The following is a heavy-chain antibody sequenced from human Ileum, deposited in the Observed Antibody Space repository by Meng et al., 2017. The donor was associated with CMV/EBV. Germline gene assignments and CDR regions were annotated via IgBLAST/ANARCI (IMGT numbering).Heavy chain of an antibody. V-gene: IGHV4-4*07. CDR2: IYSNGAT. CDR3: ARWGSGMSPTADWFDP. J-gene: IGHJ5*02. D-gene: IGHD2-15*01. CDR1: GDSMNDYF. Sequence: VHLQVSGPGLAKPSETLSLICTVSGDSMNDYFWTWIRQPAGKGLEWIGRIYSNGATNYNPSLQSRVTMSIDTSKNQFSLKVTSVTAADTAVYYCARWGSGMSPTADWFDPWGQGTLVTVSS.